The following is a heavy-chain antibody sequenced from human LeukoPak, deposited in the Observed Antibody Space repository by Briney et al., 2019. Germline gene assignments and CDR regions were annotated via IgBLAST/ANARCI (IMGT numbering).Heavy chain of an antibody. Sequence: GGSLRLSCAASGFTFSSYWMHWVRQAPGKGPVWVSRISPDGNSAIYADSVNGRFTTSRDNAMNTLYLQMNSLGAEDTAVYYCAKDKSAGGDSLDYWGQGTLVTVSS. CDR1: GFTFSSYW. CDR2: ISPDGNSA. CDR3: AKDKSAGGDSLDY. V-gene: IGHV3-74*01. D-gene: IGHD2-21*02. J-gene: IGHJ4*02.